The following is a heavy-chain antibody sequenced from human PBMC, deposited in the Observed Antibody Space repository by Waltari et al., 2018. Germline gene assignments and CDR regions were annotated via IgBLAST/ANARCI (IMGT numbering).Heavy chain of an antibody. D-gene: IGHD2-21*02. CDR3: ARREVTSYYFDY. J-gene: IGHJ4*02. CDR2: IYHSGST. CDR1: GYSISSGFY. V-gene: IGHV4-38-2*01. Sequence: QVQLQESGPGLVKPSETLSLTCAVSGYSISSGFYWGWIRQPPGKGLEWIGSIYHSGSTYYNPSLKSRVTISVDTSKNQFSLKLSSVTAADTAVYYCARREVTSYYFDYWGQGTLVTVSS.